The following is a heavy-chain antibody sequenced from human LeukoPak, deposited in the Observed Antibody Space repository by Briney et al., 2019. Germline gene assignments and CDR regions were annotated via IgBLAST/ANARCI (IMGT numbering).Heavy chain of an antibody. V-gene: IGHV4-34*01. Sequence: SETLSLTCAVYGGSFSGYYWSWLRQPPGKGLEWIGEINHSGSTNYNPSLKSRVTISVDTSKNQFSLRLSCVSAADTAVYYCGRSSGLRYFGLSRMNWFEPWGQGTLVTVSS. J-gene: IGHJ5*02. D-gene: IGHD3-9*01. CDR3: GRSSGLRYFGLSRMNWFEP. CDR1: GGSFSGYY. CDR2: INHSGST.